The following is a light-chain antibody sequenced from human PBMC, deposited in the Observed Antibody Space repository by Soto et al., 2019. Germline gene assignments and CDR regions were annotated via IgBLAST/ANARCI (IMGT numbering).Light chain of an antibody. CDR2: GAS. V-gene: IGKV3-20*01. J-gene: IGKJ1*01. Sequence: VLTQSPGTLSLSPGERATLYCRASQSVSNRYLAWYQQKPGQAPRLLIYGASSRATGIPDRFSGSGSGTDFTLTISRLEPEDFAVYYCQQYGSSGTFGQGTKVDIK. CDR3: QQYGSSGT. CDR1: QSVSNRY.